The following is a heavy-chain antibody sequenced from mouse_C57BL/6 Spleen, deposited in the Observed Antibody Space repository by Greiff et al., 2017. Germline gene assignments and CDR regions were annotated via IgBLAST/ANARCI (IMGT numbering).Heavy chain of an antibody. J-gene: IGHJ3*01. CDR1: GYAFRSTW. CDR3: ASGSNYAY. D-gene: IGHD2-5*01. Sequence: QVQLQQSGPELVKPGASVQISCKASGYAFRSTWMNWVPQRPGKGLEWIGRIYLGDGDNNYNGKFKGKATLTADESSSTSYMQLSSLTSEDSAVYFCASGSNYAYWGQETLVTVSA. CDR2: IYLGDGDN. V-gene: IGHV1-82*01.